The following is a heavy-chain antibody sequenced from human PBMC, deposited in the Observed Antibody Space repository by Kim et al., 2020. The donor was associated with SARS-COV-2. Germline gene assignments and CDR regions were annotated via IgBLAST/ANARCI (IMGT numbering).Heavy chain of an antibody. CDR2: INPNSGGT. J-gene: IGHJ5*02. Sequence: ASVKVSCKASGYTFTGYYMHWVRQAPGQGLEWMGWINPNSGGTNYAQKFQGWVTMTRDTSISTAYMELSRLRSDDTTVYYCARAFLAAAGTFWFDPWGQGTLVTVSS. D-gene: IGHD6-13*01. CDR1: GYTFTGYY. V-gene: IGHV1-2*04. CDR3: ARAFLAAAGTFWFDP.